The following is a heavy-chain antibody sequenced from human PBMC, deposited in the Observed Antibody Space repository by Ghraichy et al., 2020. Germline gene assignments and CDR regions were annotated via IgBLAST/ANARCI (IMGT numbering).Heavy chain of an antibody. V-gene: IGHV4-59*08. CDR1: GSSISSYY. D-gene: IGHD3-3*01. CDR3: ARRSFWSGYSYYFDY. Sequence: SQTLSLTCTVSGSSISSYYWSWIRQPPGKALEWIGYIYYSGSTNYNPSLKSRVTISIDTSKNQFSLKLSSVTAADTAVYYCARRSFWSGYSYYFDYWGQGTLVTVSS. CDR2: IYYSGST. J-gene: IGHJ4*02.